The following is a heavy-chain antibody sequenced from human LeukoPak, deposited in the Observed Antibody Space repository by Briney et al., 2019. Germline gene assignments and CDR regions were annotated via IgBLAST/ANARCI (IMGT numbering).Heavy chain of an antibody. CDR1: GGSITSSSYY. V-gene: IGHV4-39*07. Sequence: SETLSLTCTVSGGSITSSSYYWGWIRQPPGKGLEWIGSIYYSGSTYYNPSLKTRVTISVDTSKNQFSLKLSSVTAADTAAYYCARDGVYCSSTNCYTGFDYWGQGTLVTVSS. J-gene: IGHJ4*02. CDR2: IYYSGST. CDR3: ARDGVYCSSTNCYTGFDY. D-gene: IGHD2-2*02.